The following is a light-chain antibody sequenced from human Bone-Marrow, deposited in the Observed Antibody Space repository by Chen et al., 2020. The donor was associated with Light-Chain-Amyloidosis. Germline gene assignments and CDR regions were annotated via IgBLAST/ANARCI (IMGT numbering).Light chain of an antibody. V-gene: IGLV1-51*01. Sequence: QSVLTQPPSVSAAPGQKVTISCSGSGSNIGNNYVSWYQQLPGTAPKLLIYDNNNRPSGIPERFSGSKSGTSATLGITGLQTGDEADYYCETWDSSLSAWVFGGGTKLTVL. J-gene: IGLJ3*02. CDR3: ETWDSSLSAWV. CDR2: DNN. CDR1: GSNIGNNY.